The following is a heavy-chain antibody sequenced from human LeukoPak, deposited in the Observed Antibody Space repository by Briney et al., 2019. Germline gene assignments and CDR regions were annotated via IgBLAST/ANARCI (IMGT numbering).Heavy chain of an antibody. D-gene: IGHD3-10*01. J-gene: IGHJ4*02. CDR2: IYYSGST. CDR3: ARDPVGGFGEWDY. Sequence: SETLSLTCTVSGGSISSYYWSWIRQPPGKGLEWIGYIYYSGSTNYNPSLKSRVTISVDTSKNQFSLKLNSLTAADTAVYYCARDPVGGFGEWDYWGQGKLVTVSS. V-gene: IGHV4-59*12. CDR1: GGSISSYY.